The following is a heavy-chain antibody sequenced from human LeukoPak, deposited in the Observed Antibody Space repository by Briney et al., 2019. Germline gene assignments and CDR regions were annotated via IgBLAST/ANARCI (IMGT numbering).Heavy chain of an antibody. J-gene: IGHJ5*02. D-gene: IGHD6-19*01. CDR3: AKEFGSEGSGWYSNWFDP. V-gene: IGHV3-21*04. Sequence: GGSLRLSCAASGFTFSGYSMTWVRQAPGKGLEWVSSISSTSSYIYYADSLKGRFTISRDNTKNSLSLQMNSLRAEDTALYYCAKEFGSEGSGWYSNWFDPWGQGTLVTVSS. CDR2: ISSTSSYI. CDR1: GFTFSGYS.